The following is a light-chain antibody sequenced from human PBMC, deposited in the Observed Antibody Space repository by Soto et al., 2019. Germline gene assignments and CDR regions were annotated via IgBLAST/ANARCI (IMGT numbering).Light chain of an antibody. J-gene: IGLJ2*01. CDR1: SGHSSYI. V-gene: IGLV4-60*02. CDR3: ETWDRNTVV. CDR2: LAGTASY. Sequence: QSVLTQSSSASASLGSSVKLTCTLSSGHSSYIIAWHQQQPGKAPRYLMKLAGTASYNNGSGVPDRFSGSSSGADRYLTISNLQFEDEADYYCETWDRNTVVFGGGTKLTVL.